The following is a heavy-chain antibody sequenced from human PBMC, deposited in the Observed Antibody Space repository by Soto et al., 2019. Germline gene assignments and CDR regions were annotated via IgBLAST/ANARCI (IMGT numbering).Heavy chain of an antibody. Sequence: SETLSLTCTVSGGSISRYYWSWIRQPPGKGLEWIGYIYYSGGTNYNPSLKSRVTISVDTSKNQFSLKLSSATAADTAVYYCARHTAARFHFDYWGPGILVTVSS. CDR3: ARHTAARFHFDY. CDR2: IYYSGGT. CDR1: GGSISRYY. V-gene: IGHV4-59*08. D-gene: IGHD6-6*01. J-gene: IGHJ4*02.